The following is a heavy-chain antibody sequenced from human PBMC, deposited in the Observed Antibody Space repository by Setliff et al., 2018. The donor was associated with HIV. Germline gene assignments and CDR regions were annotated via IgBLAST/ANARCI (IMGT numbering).Heavy chain of an antibody. CDR2: IYYSGST. D-gene: IGHD3-10*01. CDR1: GGSISSGGYY. V-gene: IGHV4-31*03. J-gene: IGHJ4*02. CDR3: ARAFGEGDYYFDY. Sequence: TLSLTCTVSGGSISSGGYYWTWIRQHPGKGLEWIGYIYYSGSTYYSPSLKSRVIISVDTSNNQFSLKLSSVTAADTAVYYCARAFGEGDYYFDYWGQGTLVTVSS.